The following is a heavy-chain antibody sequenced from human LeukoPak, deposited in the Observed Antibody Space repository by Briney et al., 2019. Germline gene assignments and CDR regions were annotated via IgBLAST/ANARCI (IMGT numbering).Heavy chain of an antibody. CDR3: ARGDSSSWYYFDY. Sequence: SVKVSCKASGYTFTGYYMHWVRQAPGQGLEWMGRIIPILGIANYAQKFQGRVTITADKSTSTAYMELSSLRSEDTAVYYCARGDSSSWYYFDYWGQGTLVTVSS. D-gene: IGHD6-13*01. CDR2: IIPILGIA. CDR1: GYTFTGYY. V-gene: IGHV1-69*04. J-gene: IGHJ4*02.